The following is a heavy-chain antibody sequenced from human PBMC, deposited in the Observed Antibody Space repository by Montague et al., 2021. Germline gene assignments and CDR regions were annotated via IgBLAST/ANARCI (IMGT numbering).Heavy chain of an antibody. Sequence: SETLSLTCTVSGASINSSPYYWVRIRQAPGKGLVWIGSIYYSANNYYNPSLKSRLSISVDTTKIQLSLRLKSATAADTAVYHCAGVDWDGDCYTFDPWGQGTLVTVSS. J-gene: IGHJ5*02. D-gene: IGHD2-21*02. V-gene: IGHV4-39*01. CDR3: AGVDWDGDCYTFDP. CDR2: IYYSANN. CDR1: GASINSSPYY.